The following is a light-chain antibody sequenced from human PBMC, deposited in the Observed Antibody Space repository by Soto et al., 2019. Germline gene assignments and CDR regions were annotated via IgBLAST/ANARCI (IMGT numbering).Light chain of an antibody. Sequence: QSALTQPASVSGSPGQSITISFTGTSSDVGGYNYVSWYQHHPGKAPKLMISEVSNRPSGVSNRFSGSKSGNTASLTISGLQAEDEADYYCSSFTSSTAVVFGGGTKVTVL. CDR1: SSDVGGYNY. CDR2: EVS. CDR3: SSFTSSTAVV. V-gene: IGLV2-14*01. J-gene: IGLJ2*01.